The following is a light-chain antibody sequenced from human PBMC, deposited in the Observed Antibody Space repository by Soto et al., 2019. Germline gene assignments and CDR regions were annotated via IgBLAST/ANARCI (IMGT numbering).Light chain of an antibody. CDR1: SSTIGSNN. Sequence: QAVVTQPPSASGTPGQRVTVSCSGSSSTIGSNNVAWYKKLAGSAPKLLIYENDQRPSGVPDRFSGSKSGTSASLAISGLRPEDEATYYCSTWDDSLSSVLFGGGTKVTVL. CDR3: STWDDSLSSVL. V-gene: IGLV1-47*01. CDR2: END. J-gene: IGLJ2*01.